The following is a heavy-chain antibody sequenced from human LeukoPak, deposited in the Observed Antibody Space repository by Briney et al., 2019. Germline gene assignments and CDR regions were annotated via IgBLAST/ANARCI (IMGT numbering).Heavy chain of an antibody. J-gene: IGHJ4*02. D-gene: IGHD5-18*01. V-gene: IGHV3-23*01. Sequence: GGSLRLSCAASGFTFSSYAMSWVRQAPGKGLEWVSTLVGSGFTIYYSDSVKGRFTISRDNSKNTVYLLMNSLRAEDTAVYYCARVYSYGYNRYFDYWGQGTLVTVSS. CDR1: GFTFSSYA. CDR2: LVGSGFTI. CDR3: ARVYSYGYNRYFDY.